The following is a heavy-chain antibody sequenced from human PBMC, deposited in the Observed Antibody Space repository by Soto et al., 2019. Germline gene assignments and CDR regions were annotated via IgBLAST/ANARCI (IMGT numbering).Heavy chain of an antibody. CDR2: ISYDGSNK. CDR1: GFTFSSYA. V-gene: IGHV3-30-3*01. Sequence: GSLRLSCAASGFTFSSYAMHWVRQAPGKGLEWVAVISYDGSNKYYVDSVKGRFTISRDNAKNSLYLQMNSLRAEDTAVYYCAADGYSYALDYWGQGTLVTVSS. J-gene: IGHJ4*02. D-gene: IGHD5-18*01. CDR3: AADGYSYALDY.